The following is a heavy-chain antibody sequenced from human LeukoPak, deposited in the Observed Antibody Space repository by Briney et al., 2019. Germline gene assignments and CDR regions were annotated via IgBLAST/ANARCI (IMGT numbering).Heavy chain of an antibody. J-gene: IGHJ6*03. D-gene: IGHD2-15*01. CDR1: GYTFTSYY. Sequence: GASVKVSCKASGYTFTSYYMHWVRQAPGQGLEWMGIINPSGGSTSYAQEFQGRVTMTRDTSTSTVYMELSSLRSEDTAVYYCARAFLGYCSGGSCYGRGKTYYYYYMDVWGKGTTVTVSS. CDR2: INPSGGST. V-gene: IGHV1-46*03. CDR3: ARAFLGYCSGGSCYGRGKTYYYYYMDV.